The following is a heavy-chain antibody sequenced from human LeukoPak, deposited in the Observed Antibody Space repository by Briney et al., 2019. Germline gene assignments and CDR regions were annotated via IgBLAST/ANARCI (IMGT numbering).Heavy chain of an antibody. CDR1: GYTFTGYY. D-gene: IGHD2-2*01. J-gene: IGHJ4*02. CDR3: ARGGRGGNSSTSCSFDY. Sequence: ASVKVSCKASGYTFTGYYMHWVRQAPGQGLEWMGWINPNSGGTNYAQKFQGWVTMTRDTSISTAYMELSRLRSDDTAVYYCARGGRGGNSSTSCSFDYWGQGTLVTVSS. CDR2: INPNSGGT. V-gene: IGHV1-2*04.